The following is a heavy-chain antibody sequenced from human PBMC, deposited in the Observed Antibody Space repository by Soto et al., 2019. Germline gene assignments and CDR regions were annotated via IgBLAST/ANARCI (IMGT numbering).Heavy chain of an antibody. Sequence: QEQLVESGGDVVQPGRSLRLSCAASGFTFNGYGMHWVRQAPGKGLEWVAVISYDGINKYYADSVKGRFTISRDNSKNTLYLQMNMLRPEDTAVYFCATNVAGGEPREWGQGTLVTVSS. CDR3: ATNVAGGEPRE. CDR2: ISYDGINK. D-gene: IGHD6-13*01. CDR1: GFTFNGYG. J-gene: IGHJ1*01. V-gene: IGHV3-30*03.